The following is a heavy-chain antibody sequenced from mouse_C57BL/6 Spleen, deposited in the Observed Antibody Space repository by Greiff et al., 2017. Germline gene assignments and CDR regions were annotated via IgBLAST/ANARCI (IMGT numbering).Heavy chain of an antibody. CDR2: IDPSDSYT. D-gene: IGHD2-12*01. CDR1: GYTFTSYW. CDR3: ARESYDGAY. J-gene: IGHJ3*01. V-gene: IGHV1-69*01. Sequence: QVQLQQPGAELVMPGASVKLSCKASGYTFTSYWMHWVKQRPGQGLEWIGEIDPSDSYTNYNQKFKGKSTLTVDKSSSTAYMQLSSLTSEDSAVYYCARESYDGAYWGQGTLVTVSA.